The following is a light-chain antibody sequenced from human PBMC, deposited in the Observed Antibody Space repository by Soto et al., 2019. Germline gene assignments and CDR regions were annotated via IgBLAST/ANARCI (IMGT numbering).Light chain of an antibody. CDR3: QQSDNLPLT. J-gene: IGKJ4*01. Sequence: DVQMTQSPCTMSASVGDRVTITCLASQSISRWLAWYQQKQGKAPKLLIYDASNLETGVPSRFSGSGSGTDCTFTISSLKTEDSATYFCQQSDNLPLTFGGGTKVDIK. V-gene: IGKV1-33*01. CDR2: DAS. CDR1: QSISRW.